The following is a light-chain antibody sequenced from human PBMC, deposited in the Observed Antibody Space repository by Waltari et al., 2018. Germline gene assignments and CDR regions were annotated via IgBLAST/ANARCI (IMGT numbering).Light chain of an antibody. Sequence: QSALTQPRSVSGSPGPPVTISCPGTSSDFGGYNYFSWYQQHPGKAPKLVIYDVSKRPSGVPDRFSGSKSANTASLTISGLQAEDEADYYCCSYAGSYTLEVFGGGTKLTVL. CDR3: CSYAGSYTLEV. J-gene: IGLJ3*02. CDR1: SSDFGGYNY. V-gene: IGLV2-11*01. CDR2: DVS.